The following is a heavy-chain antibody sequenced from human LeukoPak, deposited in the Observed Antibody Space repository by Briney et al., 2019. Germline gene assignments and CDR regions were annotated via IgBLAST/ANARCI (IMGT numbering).Heavy chain of an antibody. V-gene: IGHV6-1*01. CDR1: GDSVSSNSAA. CDR2: TYYRSKWYN. D-gene: IGHD7-27*01. CDR3: ARDFRTGGLTKMVNWFDP. Sequence: SQTLSLTCAISGDSVSSNSAAWNWIRQSPSRGLEWLGRTYYRSKWYNDYAVSVKSRITINPDTSENQFSLQLNSVTPEDTAVYYCARDFRTGGLTKMVNWFDPWGQGTLVTVSS. J-gene: IGHJ5*02.